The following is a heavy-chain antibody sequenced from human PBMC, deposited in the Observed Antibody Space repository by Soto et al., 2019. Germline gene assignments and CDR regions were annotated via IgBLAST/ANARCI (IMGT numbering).Heavy chain of an antibody. CDR3: AKDIEYNWNDCHFDY. J-gene: IGHJ4*02. CDR2: ISWNSGSI. V-gene: IGHV3-9*01. Sequence: GGSLRLSCAASGFTFDDYAMHWVRQAPGKGLEWVSGISWNSGSIGYADSVKGRFTISRDNAKNSLYLQMNSLRAEDTALYYCAKDIEYNWNDCHFDYWGQGTLVTVSS. D-gene: IGHD1-20*01. CDR1: GFTFDDYA.